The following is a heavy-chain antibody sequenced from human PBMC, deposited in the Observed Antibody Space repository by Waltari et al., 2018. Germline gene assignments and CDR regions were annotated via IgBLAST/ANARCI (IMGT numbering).Heavy chain of an antibody. CDR3: ASPRIAAAGLDYYYYGMDV. CDR1: GGTFSSSA. CDR2: IIPIFGTA. J-gene: IGHJ6*02. V-gene: IGHV1-69*08. Sequence: QVQLVQSGAEVKKPGSSVKVSCKASGGTFSSSAISWVRQAPGQGLEWMGRIIPIFGTANYAQKFQGRVTITADKSTSTAYMELSSLRSEDTAVYYCASPRIAAAGLDYYYYGMDVWGQGTTVTVSS. D-gene: IGHD6-13*01.